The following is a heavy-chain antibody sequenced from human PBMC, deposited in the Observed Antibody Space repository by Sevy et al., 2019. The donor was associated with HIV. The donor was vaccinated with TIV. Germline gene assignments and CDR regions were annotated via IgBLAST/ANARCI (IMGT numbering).Heavy chain of an antibody. CDR1: GFAFSSHA. CDR3: ARDGGYSIKWYPLY. J-gene: IGHJ4*01. CDR2: ISYEGTET. D-gene: IGHD6-13*01. Sequence: GGSLRLSCAASGFAFSSHAMHWVRQAPGKGLEWVAVISYEGTETFYAASVEGRFTISGDNSKSMLSLQINSLRPEDTAVYYCARDGGYSIKWYPLYWGHGTLVTVSS. V-gene: IGHV3-30-3*01.